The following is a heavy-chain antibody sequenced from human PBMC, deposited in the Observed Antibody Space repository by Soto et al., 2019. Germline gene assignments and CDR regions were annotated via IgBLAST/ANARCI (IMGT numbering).Heavy chain of an antibody. J-gene: IGHJ4*02. Sequence: PGGSLRLSCAASGFAFDGYVMSWVRQAPGQGLEWISAITISGGDTYYADSVKGRFTISRDNSKNTLYLQMNSLRPEDTAFYYCAKGSTSTRPYYFDYWGQGALVTVSS. CDR1: GFAFDGYV. CDR3: AKGSTSTRPYYFDY. CDR2: ITISGGDT. V-gene: IGHV3-23*01. D-gene: IGHD6-6*01.